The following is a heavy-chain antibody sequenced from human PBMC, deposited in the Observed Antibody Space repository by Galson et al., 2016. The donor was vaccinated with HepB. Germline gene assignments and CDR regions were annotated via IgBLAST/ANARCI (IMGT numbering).Heavy chain of an antibody. D-gene: IGHD3-16*01. J-gene: IGHJ5*02. CDR3: ARVWGLAGGLTKNWFDP. CDR2: ISTYNGNT. V-gene: IGHV1-18*01. CDR1: SYTFTRYG. Sequence: SVTVSCKAASYTFTRYGVSWVRQAPGQGLEWMGWISTYNGNTKYAQKLQARLAMTTDPSTSTAYMELKSLRFDDTATYFCARVWGLAGGLTKNWFDPWGQGTLVILSS.